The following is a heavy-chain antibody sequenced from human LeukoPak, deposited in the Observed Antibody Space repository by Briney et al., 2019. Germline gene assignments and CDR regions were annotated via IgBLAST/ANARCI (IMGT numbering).Heavy chain of an antibody. CDR2: IWSDGSNK. CDR1: GFTFSSYG. V-gene: IGHV3-33*08. Sequence: GGSLRLSCAASGFTFSSYGMHWVRQAPGKGLEWVAVIWSDGSNKYYADSVKGRFTISRDNSKNTLYVQMNSLRAEDTAVYYCARDLGPLNHFDYWGQGTLVTVSS. J-gene: IGHJ4*02. CDR3: ARDLGPLNHFDY. D-gene: IGHD3-16*01.